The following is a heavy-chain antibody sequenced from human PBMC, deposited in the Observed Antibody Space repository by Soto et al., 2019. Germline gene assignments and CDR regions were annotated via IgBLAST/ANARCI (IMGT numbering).Heavy chain of an antibody. V-gene: IGHV4-4*02. Sequence: PSETLSLTCAVSSDSISRSVWWTWVRQPPGKGLEWIGEVFHTGDTNYNPSLKSRVTMSVDKSTNEFSLKVTSVTAADKATYYCARKAWVRFEYWGQGALVTVPQ. J-gene: IGHJ4*02. CDR2: VFHTGDT. D-gene: IGHD7-27*01. CDR1: SDSISRSVW. CDR3: ARKAWVRFEY.